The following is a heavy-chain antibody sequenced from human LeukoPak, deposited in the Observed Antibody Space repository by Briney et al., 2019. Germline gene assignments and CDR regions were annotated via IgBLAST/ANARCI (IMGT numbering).Heavy chain of an antibody. CDR3: AKDFGAAAVTGAFDI. CDR2: ISYDGSNK. J-gene: IGHJ3*02. D-gene: IGHD6-13*01. CDR1: GFTFSSYG. Sequence: PGGSLRLSCAASGFTFSSYGMHWVRQAPGKGLEWVAVISYDGSNKYYADSVKGRFTISRDNSKNTLYLQMNSLRAEDTAVYYCAKDFGAAAVTGAFDIWGQGTMVTVSS. V-gene: IGHV3-30*18.